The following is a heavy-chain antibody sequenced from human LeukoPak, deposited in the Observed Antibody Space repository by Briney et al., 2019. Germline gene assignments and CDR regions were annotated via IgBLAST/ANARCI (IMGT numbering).Heavy chain of an antibody. CDR2: IYYSGST. CDR1: GGSISGYH. J-gene: IGHJ3*02. Sequence: SETLSLTCTVSGGSISGYHWSWIRQPPGKGLEWIGNIYYSGSTNYNPSLKSRVTISVDTSKNQFSLKLSSVTAADTAVYYCARARGKYQLLLDAFDIWGQGTMVTVSS. D-gene: IGHD2-2*01. CDR3: ARARGKYQLLLDAFDI. V-gene: IGHV4-59*01.